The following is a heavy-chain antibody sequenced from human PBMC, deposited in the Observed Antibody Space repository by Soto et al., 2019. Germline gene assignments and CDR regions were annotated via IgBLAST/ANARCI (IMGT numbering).Heavy chain of an antibody. CDR1: GFTFSSYA. D-gene: IGHD3-10*01. CDR2: ISSSSSYI. Sequence: GGSLRLSCAASGFTFSSYAMSWVRQAPGKGLEWVSAISSSSSYIYFADSLKGRFTISRDNAKNSLYLQMNSLRAEDAAVYYCARDIGEMSAVWGQGTQVTVSS. J-gene: IGHJ4*02. CDR3: ARDIGEMSAV. V-gene: IGHV3-21*06.